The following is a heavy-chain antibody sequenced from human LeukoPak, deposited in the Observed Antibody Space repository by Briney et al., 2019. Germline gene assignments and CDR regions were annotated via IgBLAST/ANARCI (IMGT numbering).Heavy chain of an antibody. J-gene: IGHJ4*02. Sequence: SQTLSLTCNVSGVSISSGSYYWSWIRQPAGEGLEWIGRIYISGSPKYNPSLRSRVTMSVDTSKSQFSLKLSSVTAADTAVYYCARARDGYNLDYWGQGTLVTVSS. CDR1: GVSISSGSYY. D-gene: IGHD5-24*01. CDR3: ARARDGYNLDY. V-gene: IGHV4-61*02. CDR2: IYISGSP.